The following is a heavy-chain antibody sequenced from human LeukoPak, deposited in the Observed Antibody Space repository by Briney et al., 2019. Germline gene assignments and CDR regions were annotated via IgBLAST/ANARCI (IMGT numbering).Heavy chain of an antibody. Sequence: GGSLRLSCAASGFTFSSYGMHWVRPAPGKGLEWVAFIRYDGSNKYYADSVKGRFTISRDNSKNTLYLQMNSLRAEDTAVYYCAREINRAVAEGSDYWGQGTLVTVSS. CDR3: AREINRAVAEGSDY. CDR1: GFTFSSYG. CDR2: IRYDGSNK. J-gene: IGHJ4*02. V-gene: IGHV3-30*02. D-gene: IGHD6-19*01.